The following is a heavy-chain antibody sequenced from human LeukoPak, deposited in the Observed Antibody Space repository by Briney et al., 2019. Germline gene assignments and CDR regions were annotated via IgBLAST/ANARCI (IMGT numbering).Heavy chain of an antibody. CDR3: ARDWLVANWFDP. Sequence: ASVKVSCKASGYTFTGYYMHWVRPAPGQGLEWMGWINPNSGGTNYAQKFQGRVTMTRDTSISTAYMELSRLRSDATAVYYCARDWLVANWFDPWGQGTLVTVSS. D-gene: IGHD5-12*01. J-gene: IGHJ5*02. CDR2: INPNSGGT. CDR1: GYTFTGYY. V-gene: IGHV1-2*02.